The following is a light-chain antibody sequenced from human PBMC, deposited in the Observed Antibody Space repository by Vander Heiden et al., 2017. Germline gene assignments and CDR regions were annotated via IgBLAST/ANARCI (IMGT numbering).Light chain of an antibody. CDR1: NIGTKS. J-gene: IGLJ1*01. CDR3: QVWDSSSDHLFV. V-gene: IGLV3-21*02. Sequence: SYLLTQPPSVSVAPGQTARITSGGYNIGTKSVHWYQQKPGQAPVLVVYDDSDRPSGIPEGFSGANSGNTATLTISRVEAGDEADYYCQVWDSSSDHLFVFGTGTKVAVL. CDR2: DDS.